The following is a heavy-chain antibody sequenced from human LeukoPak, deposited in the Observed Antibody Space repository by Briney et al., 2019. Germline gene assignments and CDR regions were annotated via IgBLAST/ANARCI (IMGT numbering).Heavy chain of an antibody. CDR3: ARDAGYCSSTSCNNWFDP. CDR2: MNPNSGNT. D-gene: IGHD2-2*01. V-gene: IGHV1-8*01. Sequence: ASVKVSCKASGFTFSSYDINWVRQATGQGLEWMGWMNPNSGNTGYAQKFQGRVTMTRNTSISTAYMELSSLRSEDTAVYYCARDAGYCSSTSCNNWFDPWGQGTLVTVSS. J-gene: IGHJ5*02. CDR1: GFTFSSYD.